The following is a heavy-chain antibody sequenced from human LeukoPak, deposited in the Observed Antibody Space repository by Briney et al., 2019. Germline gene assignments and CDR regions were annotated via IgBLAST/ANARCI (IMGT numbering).Heavy chain of an antibody. CDR3: ASSGWYLFLDY. D-gene: IGHD6-19*01. J-gene: IGHJ4*02. Sequence: PGGSLRLSCAASGFTFSSYAMHWVRQAPGKGPEWVAVISYDGSNKYYADSVKGRFTISRDNSKNTLYLQMNSLRAEDTAVYYCASSGWYLFLDYWGQGTLVTVSS. V-gene: IGHV3-30-3*01. CDR1: GFTFSSYA. CDR2: ISYDGSNK.